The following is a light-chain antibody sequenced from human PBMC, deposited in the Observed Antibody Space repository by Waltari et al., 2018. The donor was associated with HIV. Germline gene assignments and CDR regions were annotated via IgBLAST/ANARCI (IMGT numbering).Light chain of an antibody. CDR2: GAS. Sequence: VMTQSPATLLESPGKTANLSCRASRSVGSSLAWYHQNPGRGPRLLIYGASSRASDVPPTFSGSGAGTDFSLSISSLRSDDLGIYYCQQYNTWPLTFGRGTTVEIK. CDR3: QQYNTWPLT. CDR1: RSVGSS. J-gene: IGKJ1*01. V-gene: IGKV3-15*01.